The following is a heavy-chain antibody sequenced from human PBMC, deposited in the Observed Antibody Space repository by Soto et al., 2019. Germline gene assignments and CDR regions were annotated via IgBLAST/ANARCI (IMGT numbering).Heavy chain of an antibody. CDR1: GYTFTSYG. D-gene: IGHD3-3*01. CDR2: ISAYNGNT. Sequence: EASVKVSCKASGYTFTSYGISWVRQAPGQGLEWMGWISAYNGNTNYAQKLQGRVTMTTDTSTSTAYMELRSLRSDDTAVYYCARPQDYDFWSGFDYWGQGTLVTVSS. CDR3: ARPQDYDFWSGFDY. V-gene: IGHV1-18*01. J-gene: IGHJ4*02.